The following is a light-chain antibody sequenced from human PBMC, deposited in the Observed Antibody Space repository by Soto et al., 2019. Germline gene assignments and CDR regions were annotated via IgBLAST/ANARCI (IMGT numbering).Light chain of an antibody. J-gene: IGKJ1*01. Sequence: PGAIAPLSCTASRSVSSNYLAWYQQKPGQAPRLLIYGASTRATGIPARFSGSGSGTEFTLTISSLQSEDFAVYYCQQYNNWLWTFGQGTKVDI. V-gene: IGKV3-15*01. CDR1: RSVSSN. CDR3: QQYNNWLWT. CDR2: GAS.